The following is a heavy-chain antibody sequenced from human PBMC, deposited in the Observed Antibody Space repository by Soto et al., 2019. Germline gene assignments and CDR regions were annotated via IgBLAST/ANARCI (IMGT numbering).Heavy chain of an antibody. V-gene: IGHV3-33*01. D-gene: IGHD2-8*02. Sequence: QEQLVESGGGVVQPGRSLRLSCAASGFTFDTYGMHWVRQIPGSGLQWVAIIWYDGSIKYYADSVKGRFTISRDNSKNTMYLEMNSLRDEDTAVYYCARIDCTGNNCKPYYHYGMDVWGQGTTVTVSS. CDR1: GFTFDTYG. CDR3: ARIDCTGNNCKPYYHYGMDV. CDR2: IWYDGSIK. J-gene: IGHJ6*02.